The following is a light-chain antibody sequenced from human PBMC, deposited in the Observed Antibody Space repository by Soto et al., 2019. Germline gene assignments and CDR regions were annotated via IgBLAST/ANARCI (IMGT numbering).Light chain of an antibody. CDR1: QSVSSY. J-gene: IGKJ4*01. CDR3: QQRRNWPPVT. Sequence: EIVLTQSPATLSLSPGERATLSCRASQSVSSYLASYQQKPGQAPRLLIYDASNRATGIPARFNGSGSVTDFTLTISSLEPEDFAVYYCQQRRNWPPVTFGGGTKVEIK. V-gene: IGKV3-11*01. CDR2: DAS.